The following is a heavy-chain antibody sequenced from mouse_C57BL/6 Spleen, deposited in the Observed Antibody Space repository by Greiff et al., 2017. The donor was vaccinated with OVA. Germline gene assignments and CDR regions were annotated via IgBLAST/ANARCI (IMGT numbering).Heavy chain of an antibody. CDR1: GYTFTSYW. J-gene: IGHJ2*01. CDR3: ARDEAHYYGSSYFDY. Sequence: QVQLKESGTELVKPGASVKLSCKASGYTFTSYWMHWVKQRPGQGLEWIGNINPSNGGTNYNEKFKSKATLTVDKSSSTAYMQLSSLTSEDSAVYYCARDEAHYYGSSYFDYWGQGTTLTVSS. V-gene: IGHV1-53*01. CDR2: INPSNGGT. D-gene: IGHD1-1*01.